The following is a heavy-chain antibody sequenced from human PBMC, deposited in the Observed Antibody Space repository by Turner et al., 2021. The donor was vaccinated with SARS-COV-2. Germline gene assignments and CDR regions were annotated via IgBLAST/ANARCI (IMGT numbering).Heavy chain of an antibody. V-gene: IGHV3-23*01. CDR3: AKAHGYSYGGVDYYYYYGMDV. CDR2: ISGSGGST. J-gene: IGHJ6*02. CDR1: GGSFSGYY. D-gene: IGHD5-18*01. Sequence: VQLQQWGAGLLKPSETLSLTCAVYGGSFSGYYWSWVRQAPGKGLEWVSAISGSGGSTYYADSVKGRFTISRDNSKNTLYLQMNSLRAEDTAVYYCAKAHGYSYGGVDYYYYYGMDVWGQGTTVTVSS.